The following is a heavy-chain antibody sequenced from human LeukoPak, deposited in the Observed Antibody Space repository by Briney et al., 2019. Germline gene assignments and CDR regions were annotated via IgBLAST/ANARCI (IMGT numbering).Heavy chain of an antibody. Sequence: GGSLRLSCAASGFTFSNYVMSWVRQAPGKGLEWVSAIVGSGGSTYSADSVKGRFTISRDNAKNSLYLQMNSLRAEDTAVYYCARSYGSGSYYRNWFDPWGQGTLVTVSS. V-gene: IGHV3-23*01. CDR1: GFTFSNYV. J-gene: IGHJ5*02. D-gene: IGHD3-10*01. CDR3: ARSYGSGSYYRNWFDP. CDR2: IVGSGGST.